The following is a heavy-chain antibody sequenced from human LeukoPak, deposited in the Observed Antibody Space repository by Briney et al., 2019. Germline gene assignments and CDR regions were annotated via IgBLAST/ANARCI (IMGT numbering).Heavy chain of an antibody. CDR3: ARGPRITMVRGVIMPNWFDP. CDR1: GGSFTGYY. D-gene: IGHD3-10*01. J-gene: IGHJ5*02. Sequence: PAETLSLICAVYGGSFTGYYWSWIRHPPGKGLEWIGEINHSGSTNYNPSLKSRVTISVDTSKNQYSLKLSSVTAADTAVYYCARGPRITMVRGVIMPNWFDPWGQGTLVTVSS. CDR2: INHSGST. V-gene: IGHV4-34*01.